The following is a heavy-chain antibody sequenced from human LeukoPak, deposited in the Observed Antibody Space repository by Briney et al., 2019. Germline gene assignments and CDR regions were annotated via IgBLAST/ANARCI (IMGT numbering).Heavy chain of an antibody. Sequence: SETLSLTCTVSGGSISSISYYWGWIRQPPGKGLEWIGHIYYSGSTFYNPSLKSRVTISVDTSKNQFSLKLRSVTAADTAMFYCARLYGDFQNYYDYWGQGTLVAVSS. CDR3: ARLYGDFQNYYDY. D-gene: IGHD2-8*01. V-gene: IGHV4-39*07. CDR2: IYYSGST. J-gene: IGHJ4*02. CDR1: GGSISSISYY.